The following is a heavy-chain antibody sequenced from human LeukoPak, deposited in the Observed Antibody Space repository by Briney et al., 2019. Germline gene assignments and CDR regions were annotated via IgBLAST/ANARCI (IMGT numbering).Heavy chain of an antibody. CDR3: ARDSAGNDY. CDR1: GFTFSTYC. J-gene: IGHJ4*02. D-gene: IGHD6-13*01. CDR2: IKQDGSEK. V-gene: IGHV3-7*01. Sequence: GGSLRLSCAASGFTFSTYCMSWVRQAPGKGLEWVANIKQDGSEKYYIDSVKGRFTISRDNAKNSLYLQMNSLRAEDTAMYYCARDSAGNDYWGQGTLVTVSS.